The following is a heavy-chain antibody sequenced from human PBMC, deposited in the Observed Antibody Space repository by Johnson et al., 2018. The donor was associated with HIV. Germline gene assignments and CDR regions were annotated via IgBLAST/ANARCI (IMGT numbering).Heavy chain of an antibody. CDR2: ISYDGSNK. D-gene: IGHD3-9*01. CDR3: ATGGSIGYFDWLSNFDI. J-gene: IGHJ3*02. CDR1: GFTFSSYA. Sequence: QVQLVESGGGLVQPGGSLRLSCAASGFTFSSYAMHWVRQAPGKGLEWVAVISYDGSNKYYADPVKGRFTVSRDNSKNTLYLQMTSLRTEDMAVYYCATGGSIGYFDWLSNFDIWGQGTMVTVSS. V-gene: IGHV3-30*04.